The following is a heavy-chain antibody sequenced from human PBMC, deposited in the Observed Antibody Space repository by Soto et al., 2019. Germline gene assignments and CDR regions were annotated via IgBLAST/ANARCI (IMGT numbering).Heavy chain of an antibody. J-gene: IGHJ6*03. CDR2: MNPNSGNT. CDR3: ARGEMVREVIINYYYYDMAV. Sequence: ASVKVSCKASGYTFTSYDINWVRQATGQGLEWMGWMNPNSGNTGYAQKFQGRVTMTRNTSISTAYMELSGLRSEDTAVYYCARGEMVREVIINYYYYDMAVWGKGTTVTVS. CDR1: GYTFTSYD. D-gene: IGHD3-10*01. V-gene: IGHV1-8*01.